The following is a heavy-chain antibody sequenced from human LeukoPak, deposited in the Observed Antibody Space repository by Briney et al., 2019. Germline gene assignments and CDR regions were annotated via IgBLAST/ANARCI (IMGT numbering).Heavy chain of an antibody. V-gene: IGHV3-7*01. Sequence: PGGSLRLSCAASGFTFSSYWMNWVRQFPGKGLEWLANIKQDGSQKYYVDSVKGRFTIPRDNAKNTLYLQMNSLRVEDTAVYYCVKEVHGESRPDSWGQGTLVTVSS. CDR3: VKEVHGESRPDS. J-gene: IGHJ5*01. CDR2: IKQDGSQK. D-gene: IGHD3-10*01. CDR1: GFTFSSYW.